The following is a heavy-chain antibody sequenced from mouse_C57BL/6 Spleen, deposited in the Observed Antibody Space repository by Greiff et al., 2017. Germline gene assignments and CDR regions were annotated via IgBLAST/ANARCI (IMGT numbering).Heavy chain of an antibody. V-gene: IGHV2-4*01. J-gene: IGHJ2*01. CDR2: IWSGGST. Sequence: VKLMESGPGLVQPSQSLSITCTVSGFSLTSYGVHWVRQPPGKGLEWLGVIWSGGSTDYNAAFISRLSISKDNSKSQVFFKMNSLQADDTAIYYCAKMSYYGNYVDYWGQGTTLTVSS. D-gene: IGHD2-1*01. CDR1: GFSLTSYG. CDR3: AKMSYYGNYVDY.